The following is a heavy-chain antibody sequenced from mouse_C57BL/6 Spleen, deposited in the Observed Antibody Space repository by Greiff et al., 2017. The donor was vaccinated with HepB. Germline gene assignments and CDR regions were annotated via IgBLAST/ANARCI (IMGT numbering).Heavy chain of an antibody. V-gene: IGHV5-16*01. CDR2: INYDGSST. D-gene: IGHD1-1*01. CDR3: ARDPNYYGSTYWYFDV. J-gene: IGHJ1*03. CDR1: GFTFSDYY. Sequence: EVKLMESEGGLVQPGSSMKLSCTASGFTFSDYYMAWVRQVPEKSLEWVANINYDGSSTYYLDSLKSRFIISRDNAKNILYLQMSSLKSEDTATYYCARDPNYYGSTYWYFDVWGTGTTVTVSS.